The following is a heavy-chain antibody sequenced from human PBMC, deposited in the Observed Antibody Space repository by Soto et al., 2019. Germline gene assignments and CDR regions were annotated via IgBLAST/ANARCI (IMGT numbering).Heavy chain of an antibody. Sequence: GGSLRLSCAASGFTFSNAWMSWVRQAPGKGLEWVGRIKSKTDGGTTDYAAPVKGRFTISRDDSKNTLYLQMNSLKTEDTAVYYCTPAAPLDIVATIDYWGQGTLVTVSS. CDR2: IKSKTDGGTT. J-gene: IGHJ4*02. CDR1: GFTFSNAW. CDR3: TPAAPLDIVATIDY. D-gene: IGHD5-12*01. V-gene: IGHV3-15*01.